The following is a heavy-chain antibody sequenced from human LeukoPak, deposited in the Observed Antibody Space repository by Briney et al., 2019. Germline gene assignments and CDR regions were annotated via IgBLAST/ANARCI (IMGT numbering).Heavy chain of an antibody. J-gene: IGHJ4*02. V-gene: IGHV3-11*04. Sequence: PGGSLRLSCAASGFTFSDYYMTWIRQAPGKGLEWISYISSSGDTMHYADSVKGLFTISRDNARNSLYLQMNSLRAEDTAVYYCVRDTVGYGAAFDYWGQGTLVTVSS. CDR3: VRDTVGYGAAFDY. CDR2: ISSSGDTM. CDR1: GFTFSDYY. D-gene: IGHD5-18*01.